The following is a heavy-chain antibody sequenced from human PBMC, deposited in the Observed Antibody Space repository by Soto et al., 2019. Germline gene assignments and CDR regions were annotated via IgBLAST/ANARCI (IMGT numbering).Heavy chain of an antibody. Sequence: PGGSLRLSCAASGFTFSSYGMHWVRQAPGKGLEWVAVISYDGRNKYYADAVKGRFTISRDNSKNTLYLQTNSLRAEDTAVYYCAKDSGDLRWSEEHYYFDYWGQGTLVTVSS. CDR3: AKDSGDLRWSEEHYYFDY. CDR1: GFTFSSYG. J-gene: IGHJ4*02. V-gene: IGHV3-30*18. CDR2: ISYDGRNK. D-gene: IGHD1-26*01.